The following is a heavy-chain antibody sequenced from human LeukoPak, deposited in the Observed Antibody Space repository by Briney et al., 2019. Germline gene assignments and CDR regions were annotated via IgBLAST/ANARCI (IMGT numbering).Heavy chain of an antibody. J-gene: IGHJ5*02. Sequence: SETLSLTCAVYGGSFSSYYWSWIRQSPGKGLEWIGEINHSGSTNYNPSLKSRVTISVDTSKNQFSLKLSSVTAADTAVYYCARENNFWSGSTNWFDPWGQGTLVTVSS. D-gene: IGHD3-3*01. V-gene: IGHV4-34*01. CDR1: GGSFSSYY. CDR2: INHSGST. CDR3: ARENNFWSGSTNWFDP.